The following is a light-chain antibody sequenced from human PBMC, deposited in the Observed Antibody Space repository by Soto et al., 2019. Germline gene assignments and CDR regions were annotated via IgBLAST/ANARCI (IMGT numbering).Light chain of an antibody. CDR1: QTISTW. CDR2: DAY. CDR3: QQYNGYPKT. J-gene: IGKJ1*01. Sequence: DIQMTQSPSTLSASVGDRVTITCRASQTISTWLAWYQHKPGKAPNLLIYDAYSLESGVPPRFRGSGSGTEFTLTISSLQPEDSATYYCQQYNGYPKTFGQGTKVDIK. V-gene: IGKV1-5*01.